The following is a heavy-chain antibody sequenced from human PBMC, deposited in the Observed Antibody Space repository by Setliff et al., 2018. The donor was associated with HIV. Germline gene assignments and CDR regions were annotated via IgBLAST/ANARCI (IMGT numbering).Heavy chain of an antibody. J-gene: IGHJ4*02. Sequence: PSETLSLTCAVSGYSISSGCYWGWIRQPPGKGLEWIGSMYHTGSTYYSPSLNSRFTISVDTSKNQFSLQLRSVTAADTAVYYCARQPLYNDYDWRSYYFDYWGQGSLVTVPS. V-gene: IGHV4-38-2*01. CDR3: ARQPLYNDYDWRSYYFDY. CDR1: GYSISSGCY. D-gene: IGHD5-12*01. CDR2: MYHTGST.